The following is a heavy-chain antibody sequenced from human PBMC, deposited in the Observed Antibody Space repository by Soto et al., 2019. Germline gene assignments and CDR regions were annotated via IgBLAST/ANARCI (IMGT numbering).Heavy chain of an antibody. J-gene: IGHJ4*02. CDR1: GYTFTTYG. V-gene: IGHV1-18*01. CDR2: ISGNNGNT. D-gene: IGHD3-3*01. CDR3: ARDEEPGGRVAPLTF. Sequence: ASVKVSCKASGYTFTTYGINWVRQAPGQGLEWMGWISGNNGNTNYARKFQGRVTMTRDTSTNTVYMELRSLISDDTAVYYCARDEEPGGRVAPLTFWGRGSLVTVSS.